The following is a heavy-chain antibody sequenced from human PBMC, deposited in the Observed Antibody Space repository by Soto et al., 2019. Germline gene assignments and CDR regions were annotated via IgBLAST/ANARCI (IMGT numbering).Heavy chain of an antibody. CDR3: AKDPGDSSGYEARTWYFDL. CDR1: GFTFSSYG. D-gene: IGHD3-22*01. CDR2: ISYDGSNK. V-gene: IGHV3-30*18. Sequence: QVQLVESGGGVVQPGRSLRLSCAASGFTFSSYGMHWVRQAPGKGLEWVAVISYDGSNKYYADSVKGRFTISRDNSKNTRYLQMNSLRAEDTAVYYCAKDPGDSSGYEARTWYFDLWGRGTLVTVSS. J-gene: IGHJ2*01.